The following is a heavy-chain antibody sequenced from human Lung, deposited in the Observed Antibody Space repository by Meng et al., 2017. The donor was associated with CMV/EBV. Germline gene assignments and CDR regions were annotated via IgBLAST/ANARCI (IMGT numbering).Heavy chain of an antibody. D-gene: IGHD3-22*01. CDR3: ARDIPDYYDTSGYYDSPDY. CDR1: GYTFNSYG. V-gene: IGHV1-18*01. J-gene: IGHJ4*02. CDR2: ISAYNGNT. Sequence: ASXXVSXKASGYTFNSYGISWVRQAPGQGLEWMGWISAYNGNTNYAQNLQGRVTMTTDTSTSTAYMELRSLRSDDTAVYYCARDIPDYYDTSGYYDSPDYXGQGXLVTVSS.